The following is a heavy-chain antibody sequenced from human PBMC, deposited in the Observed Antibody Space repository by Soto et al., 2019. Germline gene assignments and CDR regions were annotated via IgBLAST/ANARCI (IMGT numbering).Heavy chain of an antibody. Sequence: ASVKVSCKASGYTLTELSMHWVRQAPGKGLEWMGGFDPEDGETIYAQKFQGRVTMTEDTSTDTAYMELSSLRSEDTAVYYCAKLIAAAGTDWFDPWGQGTLVTVSS. V-gene: IGHV1-24*01. J-gene: IGHJ5*02. CDR3: AKLIAAAGTDWFDP. CDR1: GYTLTELS. D-gene: IGHD6-13*01. CDR2: FDPEDGET.